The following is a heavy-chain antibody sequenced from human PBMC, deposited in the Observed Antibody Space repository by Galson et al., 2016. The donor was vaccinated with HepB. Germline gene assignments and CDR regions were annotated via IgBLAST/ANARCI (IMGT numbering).Heavy chain of an antibody. Sequence: SLRLSCAASGFSVSGDYMGWVRQAPGKALEWVSLINSVGNTYYADSVRDRFTISRDNSKNTLYLQMNSLRVDDTAVYHCARGLGDMAYFQHWGRGTLVTVSS. J-gene: IGHJ1*01. D-gene: IGHD5-24*01. CDR1: GFSVSGDY. CDR3: ARGLGDMAYFQH. CDR2: INSVGNT. V-gene: IGHV3-53*01.